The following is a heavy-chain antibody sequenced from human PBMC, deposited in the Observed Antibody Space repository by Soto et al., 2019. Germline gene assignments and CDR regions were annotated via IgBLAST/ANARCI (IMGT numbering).Heavy chain of an antibody. V-gene: IGHV1-18*01. Sequence: ASVKVSCKASGGTFSIYAISWVRQAPGQGLEWMGWISAYNGNTNYAQKLQGRVTMTTDTSTSTAYMELRSLRSDDTAVYYCARALRYSSGLIREFDYWGQGTLVTVSS. CDR2: ISAYNGNT. CDR1: GGTFSIYA. J-gene: IGHJ4*02. D-gene: IGHD6-19*01. CDR3: ARALRYSSGLIREFDY.